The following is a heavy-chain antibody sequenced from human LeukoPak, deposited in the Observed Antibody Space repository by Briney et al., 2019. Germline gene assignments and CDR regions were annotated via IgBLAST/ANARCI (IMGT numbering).Heavy chain of an antibody. Sequence: PGGSLRLSCVGSGFIFDDYGMAWVRQAPGQGLEWVSGISWNGGNTDYADSVKGRFTISRDNAKRSLYLQVNSLRAEDTAFYLCARGTRSYWYFDLWGPGTPVTVSS. CDR1: GFIFDDYG. J-gene: IGHJ2*01. D-gene: IGHD1-7*01. CDR3: ARGTRSYWYFDL. V-gene: IGHV3-20*01. CDR2: ISWNGGNT.